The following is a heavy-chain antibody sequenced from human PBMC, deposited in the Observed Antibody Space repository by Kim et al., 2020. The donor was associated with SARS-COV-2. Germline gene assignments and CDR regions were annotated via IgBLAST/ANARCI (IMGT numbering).Heavy chain of an antibody. V-gene: IGHV4-59*08. J-gene: IGHJ6*02. Sequence: STPPLKSRTTIRVDTPKNQFSLTLSSVTDADTAVYYCARHLYYYYGMDVWGQGTTVTVSS. CDR3: ARHLYYYYGMDV.